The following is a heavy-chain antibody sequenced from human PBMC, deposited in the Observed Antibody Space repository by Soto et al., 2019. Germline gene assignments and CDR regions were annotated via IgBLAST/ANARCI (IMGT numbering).Heavy chain of an antibody. V-gene: IGHV3-23*01. Sequence: RLSCAASGFTFSSYAMSWVRQAPGKGLEWVSAISGSGGSTYYADSVKGRFTISRDNSKNTLYLQMNSLRAEDTAVYYCAKVYATATGFLEWLGYYGMDVWGQGTTVTVSS. CDR3: AKVYATATGFLEWLGYYGMDV. D-gene: IGHD3-3*01. CDR1: GFTFSSYA. J-gene: IGHJ6*02. CDR2: ISGSGGST.